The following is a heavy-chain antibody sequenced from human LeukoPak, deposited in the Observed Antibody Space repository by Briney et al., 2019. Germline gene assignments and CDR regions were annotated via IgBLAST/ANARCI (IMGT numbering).Heavy chain of an antibody. CDR2: IYYSGST. CDR3: ARARGATIFQSAFDI. V-gene: IGHV4-39*07. D-gene: IGHD5-24*01. CDR1: GGSISSSSYY. J-gene: IGHJ3*02. Sequence: ETLSLTCTVSGGSISSSSYYWGWIRQPPGKGLEWIGSIYYSGSTYYNPSLKSRVTISVDTSKNQFSLKLSSVTAADTAVYYCARARGATIFQSAFDIWGQGTMVTVSS.